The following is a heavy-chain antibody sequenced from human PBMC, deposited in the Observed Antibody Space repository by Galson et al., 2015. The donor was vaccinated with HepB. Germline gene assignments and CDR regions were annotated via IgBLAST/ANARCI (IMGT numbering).Heavy chain of an antibody. V-gene: IGHV3-30-3*01. CDR1: GFTFSSYA. J-gene: IGHJ2*01. CDR3: ARDAVVPAAPGYFDL. D-gene: IGHD2-2*01. CDR2: ISYDGSNK. Sequence: SLRLSCAASGFTFSSYAMHWVRQAPGKGLEWVAVISYDGSNKYYADSVKGRFTISRDNSKNTLYLQMNSLRAEDTAVYYCARDAVVPAAPGYFDLWGRGTLVTVSS.